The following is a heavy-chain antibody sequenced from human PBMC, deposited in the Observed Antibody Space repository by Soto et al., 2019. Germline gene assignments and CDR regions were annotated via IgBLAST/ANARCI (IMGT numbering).Heavy chain of an antibody. CDR2: IYPGDSDT. CDR3: AASIFYYGMDV. J-gene: IGHJ6*02. V-gene: IGHV5-51*01. Sequence: GESLKISCKGSGYTFTNYWIGWVRQMPGESLEWMGIIYPGDSDTKYNPSFQGQVTILADKSITTTYLQWSSLKASDTAIYYCAASIFYYGMDVWGQGTTVTVS. CDR1: GYTFTNYW.